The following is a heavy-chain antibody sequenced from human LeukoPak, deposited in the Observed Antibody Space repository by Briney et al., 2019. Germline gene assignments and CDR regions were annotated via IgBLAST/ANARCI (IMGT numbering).Heavy chain of an antibody. CDR3: ARDLTWSGDIYGMDV. CDR1: GGSFSGYY. J-gene: IGHJ6*02. V-gene: IGHV4-34*01. CDR2: INHSGST. D-gene: IGHD3-3*01. Sequence: SETLSLTCAVYGGSFSGYYWSWIRQPPGKGLEWIGEINHSGSTNYNPSLKSRVTISVDTSKNQFSLKLSSVTAADTAVYYCARDLTWSGDIYGMDVWGQGTTVTVSS.